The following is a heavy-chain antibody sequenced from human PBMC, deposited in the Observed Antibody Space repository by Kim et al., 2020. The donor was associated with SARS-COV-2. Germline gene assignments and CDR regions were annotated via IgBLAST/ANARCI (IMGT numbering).Heavy chain of an antibody. Sequence: GGSLRLSCAASGFTFSNAWMSWVRQAPGKGLEWVGRIKSKTDGGTTDYAAPVKGRFTISRDDSKNTLYLQMNSLKTEDTAVYYCTTDQYDILTGYYNVDSYWGQGTLVTVSS. CDR1: GFTFSNAW. CDR3: TTDQYDILTGYYNVDSY. CDR2: IKSKTDGGTT. J-gene: IGHJ4*02. D-gene: IGHD3-9*01. V-gene: IGHV3-15*01.